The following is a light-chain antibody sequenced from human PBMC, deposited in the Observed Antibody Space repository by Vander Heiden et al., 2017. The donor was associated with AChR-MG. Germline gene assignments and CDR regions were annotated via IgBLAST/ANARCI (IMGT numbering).Light chain of an antibody. J-gene: IGKJ2*01. Sequence: DIVMTQSPDSLAVSLGERATINCKSSQSLLYSSNNKNYLAWYQQKPGQPPNLLIYWASTRESGVPDRFSGSGYGTDFTLTISSLQAEDVAVYYCQQYYSTPAYTFGQGTKLEIK. V-gene: IGKV4-1*01. CDR1: QSLLYSSNNKNY. CDR3: QQYYSTPAYT. CDR2: WAS.